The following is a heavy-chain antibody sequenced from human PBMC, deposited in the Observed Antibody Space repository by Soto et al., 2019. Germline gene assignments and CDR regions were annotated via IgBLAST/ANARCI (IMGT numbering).Heavy chain of an antibody. J-gene: IGHJ6*03. V-gene: IGHV4-39*01. D-gene: IGHD5-12*01. CDR3: AGLRYESPGGRYYSYYYYMDV. Sequence: SETLSLTCTVSGGSISSSSYYWGWIRQPPGKGLEWIGSIYYSGSTYYNPSLKSRVTISVDTSKNQFSLKLSSVTAADTAVYYCAGLRYESPGGRYYSYYYYMDVWGKGTTVTVSS. CDR1: GGSISSSSYY. CDR2: IYYSGST.